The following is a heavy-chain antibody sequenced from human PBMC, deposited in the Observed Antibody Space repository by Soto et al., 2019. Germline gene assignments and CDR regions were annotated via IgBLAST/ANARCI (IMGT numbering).Heavy chain of an antibody. D-gene: IGHD6-6*01. CDR3: ARPRPATYSSSSGPFDY. CDR1: GGSISSSSYY. J-gene: IGHJ4*02. CDR2: IYYSGST. V-gene: IGHV4-39*01. Sequence: SETLSLTCTVSGGSISSSSYYWGWIRQPPGKGLEWIGSIYYSGSTYYNPSLKSRVTISVDTSKNQFSLKLSSVTAADTAVYYCARPRPATYSSSSGPFDYWGQGTLVTVSS.